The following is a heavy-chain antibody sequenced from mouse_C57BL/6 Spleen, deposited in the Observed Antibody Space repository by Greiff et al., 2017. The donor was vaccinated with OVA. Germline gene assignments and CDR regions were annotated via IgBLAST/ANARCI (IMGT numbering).Heavy chain of an antibody. V-gene: IGHV5-4*01. CDR2: ISDGGSYT. CDR1: GFTFSSYA. CDR3: ARDRDYDAMDY. Sequence: EVQVVESGGGLVKPGGSLKLSCAASGFTFSSYAMSWVRQTPEKRLEWVATISDGGSYTDYPDNVKGRFTISRDNAKNNLYLQMSHLKSEDTAMYYCARDRDYDAMDYWGQGTSVTVSS. J-gene: IGHJ4*01.